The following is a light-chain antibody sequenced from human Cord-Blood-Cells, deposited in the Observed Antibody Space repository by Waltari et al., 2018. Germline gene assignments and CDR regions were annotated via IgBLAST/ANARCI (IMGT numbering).Light chain of an antibody. J-gene: IGKJ1*01. V-gene: IGKV1-17*01. CDR3: LQHNSYPGT. Sequence: DLQMTQSPSSLSASVGDRVTITCRASQGIRNDLDWYQQKPGKAPKRLIYAASSLQSGVPSRFSGSGSGTEVTLTISSLQPEDFATYYCLQHNSYPGTFGQGTKVEIK. CDR1: QGIRND. CDR2: AAS.